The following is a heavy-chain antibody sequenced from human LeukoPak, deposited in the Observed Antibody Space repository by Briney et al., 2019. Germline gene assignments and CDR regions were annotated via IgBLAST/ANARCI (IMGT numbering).Heavy chain of an antibody. D-gene: IGHD6-19*01. CDR2: IYYTGST. CDR1: GGSINKYH. Sequence: SETLSLTCTVSGGSINKYHWSWIRQPPGKGLEWIGYIYYTGSTSYNPSLKSRVTISVDTSKNQFSLKLSSVTAADTAVYYCARVMFSVAGTKFDYWGQGTLVTVPS. CDR3: ARVMFSVAGTKFDY. V-gene: IGHV4-59*01. J-gene: IGHJ4*02.